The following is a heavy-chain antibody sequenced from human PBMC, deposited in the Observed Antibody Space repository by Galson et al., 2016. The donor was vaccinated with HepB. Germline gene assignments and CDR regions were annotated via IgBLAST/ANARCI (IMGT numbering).Heavy chain of an antibody. V-gene: IGHV3-23*01. Sequence: SLILSCAASGFTFRKYALSWVRRAPGEGVEWVSAISGIARRTHYAYTVKGRFTISRDNSTNTLYLQMNSLRAEDTAVDYCAKEEEEPAPPPHYYYFYGMDVWGQGTAVTVSS. J-gene: IGHJ6*02. CDR2: ISGIARRT. CDR3: AKEEEEPAPPPHYYYFYGMDV. CDR1: GFTFRKYA. D-gene: IGHD2-2*01.